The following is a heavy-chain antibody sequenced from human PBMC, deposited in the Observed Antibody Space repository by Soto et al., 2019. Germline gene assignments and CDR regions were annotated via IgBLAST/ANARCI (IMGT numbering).Heavy chain of an antibody. CDR2: ISRSSTNI. J-gene: IGHJ4*02. D-gene: IGHD2-15*01. CDR1: GFTFGTYS. CDR3: AREAVVAGYDS. V-gene: IGHV3-48*01. Sequence: EVQLVESGGGLVQPGGSLRLSCAASGFTFGTYSMSWVRQAPGKGLEWISFISRSSTNIYNTDSVKGRFTISRDNAKNSLYLQMNSLRAEDTAVYYCAREAVVAGYDSWGQGTLVTVSS.